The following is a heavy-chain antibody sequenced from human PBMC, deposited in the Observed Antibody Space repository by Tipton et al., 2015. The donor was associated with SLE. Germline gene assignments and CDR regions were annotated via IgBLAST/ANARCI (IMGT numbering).Heavy chain of an antibody. CDR1: GFTFSSYG. J-gene: IGHJ6*03. V-gene: IGHV3-33*01. D-gene: IGHD3-3*01. CDR3: ARGAFWSGYYYYYYYMDV. CDR2: IWYDGSNK. Sequence: SLRLSCAASGFTFSSYGMHWVRQAPGKGLEWVAVIWYDGSNKYYADSVKGRFTISRDNSKNTLYLQMNSLRAEDTAVYYCARGAFWSGYYYYYYYMDVWGKGTTVTVSS.